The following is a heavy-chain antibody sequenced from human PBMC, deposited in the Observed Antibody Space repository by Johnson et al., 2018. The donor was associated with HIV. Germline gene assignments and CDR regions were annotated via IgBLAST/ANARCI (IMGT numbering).Heavy chain of an antibody. D-gene: IGHD3-10*02. CDR2: ISYDGSNQ. CDR1: GFTFSSYG. J-gene: IGHJ3*02. Sequence: QVQLVESGGGVVQPGRSLRLSCAASGFTFSSYGMHWVRQAPGKGLEWVAVISYDGSNQYYTDSVKGRFTISRDNSKNTLYLQMNSLRAEDTAVYYCAREAATTFWGWDAFDIWGQGTMVTVSS. CDR3: AREAATTFWGWDAFDI. V-gene: IGHV3-30*19.